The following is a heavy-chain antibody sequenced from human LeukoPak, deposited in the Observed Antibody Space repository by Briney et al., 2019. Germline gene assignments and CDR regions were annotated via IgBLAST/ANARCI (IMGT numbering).Heavy chain of an antibody. CDR1: GFTFNNFA. CDR2: ISGSGGST. Sequence: GGSLRLSCAASGFTFNNFAMTWVRQAPGKGLECVSVISGSGGSTYYADSVKGRFTISRDNAKNSVYLQMNSLRAEDTAVYYCARGGGRGRFGRYFQYWGQGTLVTVSS. CDR3: ARGGGRGRFGRYFQY. V-gene: IGHV3-23*01. D-gene: IGHD3-10*01. J-gene: IGHJ1*01.